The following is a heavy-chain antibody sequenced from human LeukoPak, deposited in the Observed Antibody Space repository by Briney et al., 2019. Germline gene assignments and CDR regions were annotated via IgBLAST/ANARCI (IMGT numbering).Heavy chain of an antibody. CDR3: ARPHCVAGDGYPKAFDY. CDR2: HKCDDDK. D-gene: IGHD5-24*01. V-gene: IGHV2-70*13. CDR1: ELSLRTRGMC. J-gene: IGHJ4*02. Sequence: SGPALAKHTQSFTLTCTFSELSLRTRGMCVGWIRKPPAKALDSLAPHKCDDDKYYTTSPKTRITITKATTQNQEVITMPNMDPVDTATYCGARPHCVAGDGYPKAFDYWGQGTLVTVSS.